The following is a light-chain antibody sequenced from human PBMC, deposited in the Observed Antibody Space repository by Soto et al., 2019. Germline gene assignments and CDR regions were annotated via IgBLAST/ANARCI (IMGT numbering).Light chain of an antibody. CDR3: SSYTSSSTYV. Sequence: LTQPASVSGSPGQSITISCTGASSDVGGYNYVSWYQQHPGKAPKLMIYDVSNRPSGVSNRFSGSKSGNTASLTISGLQAEDEADYYCSSYTSSSTYVFGTGTK. V-gene: IGLV2-14*01. J-gene: IGLJ1*01. CDR2: DVS. CDR1: SSDVGGYNY.